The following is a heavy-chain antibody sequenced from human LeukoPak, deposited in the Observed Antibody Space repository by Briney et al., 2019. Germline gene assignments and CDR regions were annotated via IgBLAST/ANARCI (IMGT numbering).Heavy chain of an antibody. V-gene: IGHV3-13*01. D-gene: IGHD3-9*01. Sequence: GGSLRLSCAASGFTFSSYDMHWVRQPTGKGLEWVSGIGIAGDTYYLASVKGRFTISGETAKNSLYLQMNSLRAEDTAVYYCARDPYEGIDYWGQGTMVTVSS. CDR2: IGIAGDT. J-gene: IGHJ3*01. CDR3: ARDPYEGIDY. CDR1: GFTFSSYD.